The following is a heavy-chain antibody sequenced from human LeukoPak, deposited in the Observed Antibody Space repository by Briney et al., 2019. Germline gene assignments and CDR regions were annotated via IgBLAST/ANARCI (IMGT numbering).Heavy chain of an antibody. J-gene: IGHJ4*02. Sequence: GGSLRLSCAASGFTFSSYSMNWVRQAPGKGLEWVSYISSSSTIYYADSVKGRFTISRDNAKNSLYLQMNSLRDEDTAVYYCARETPQYDWGQGTLVTVSS. D-gene: IGHD2/OR15-2a*01. CDR3: ARETPQYD. V-gene: IGHV3-48*02. CDR1: GFTFSSYS. CDR2: ISSSSTI.